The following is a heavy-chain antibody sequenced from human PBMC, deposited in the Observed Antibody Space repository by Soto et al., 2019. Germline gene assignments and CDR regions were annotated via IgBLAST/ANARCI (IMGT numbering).Heavy chain of an antibody. CDR3: ARDTVVFGVVISYFDY. CDR1: GGTFSSYA. D-gene: IGHD3-3*01. Sequence: EASVKVSCKASGGTFSSYAISWVRQAPGQGLEWMGGIIPIFGTANYAQKFQGRVTITADESTSTAYMELSSLRSEDTAVYYCARDTVVFGVVISYFDYWGQGTLVTVSS. CDR2: IIPIFGTA. V-gene: IGHV1-69*13. J-gene: IGHJ4*02.